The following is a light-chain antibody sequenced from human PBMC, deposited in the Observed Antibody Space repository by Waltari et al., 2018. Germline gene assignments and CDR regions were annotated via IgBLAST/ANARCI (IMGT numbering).Light chain of an antibody. CDR2: GNS. CDR3: QSYDSSLNYV. CDR1: SSKIGAGYD. J-gene: IGLJ1*01. Sequence: QSVLTQPPSVSGAPGQRVTISCTGSSSKIGAGYDLHWYQQLPGTAPKLLIYGNSNRPSGVPDRFSGSKSGTSASLAITGLQAEDDADYYCQSYDSSLNYVFGTGTKVTVL. V-gene: IGLV1-40*01.